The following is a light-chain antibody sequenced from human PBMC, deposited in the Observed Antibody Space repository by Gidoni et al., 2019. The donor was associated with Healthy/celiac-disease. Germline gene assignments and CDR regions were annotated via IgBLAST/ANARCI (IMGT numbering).Light chain of an antibody. CDR3: QTYTWT. Sequence: EIVMTQSPATLSVSPGERATLSCRASQSVSSNLAWYQQKPGQAPRLLIYGASTRATGIPARFSGSGSGTEFTLTISSLQSEDFAVYYCQTYTWTFXQXTKVEIK. V-gene: IGKV3-15*01. J-gene: IGKJ1*01. CDR1: QSVSSN. CDR2: GAS.